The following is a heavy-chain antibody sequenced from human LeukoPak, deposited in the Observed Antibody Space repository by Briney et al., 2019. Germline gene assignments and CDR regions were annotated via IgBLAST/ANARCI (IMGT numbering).Heavy chain of an antibody. J-gene: IGHJ4*02. V-gene: IGHV4-39*01. CDR1: GGSISSSSYY. Sequence: ASETLSLTCTVSGGSISSSSYYWGWIRQPPGKGLEWIGSIYYSGSTYYNPSLKSRVTISVDTSKNQFSLKLSSVTAADTAVYYCARVPTVAGSRGAVDYWGQGTLVTVSS. CDR2: IYYSGST. D-gene: IGHD6-19*01. CDR3: ARVPTVAGSRGAVDY.